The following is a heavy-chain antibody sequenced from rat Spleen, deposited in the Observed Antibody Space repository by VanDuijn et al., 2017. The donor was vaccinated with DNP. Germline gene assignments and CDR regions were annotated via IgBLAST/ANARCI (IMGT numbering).Heavy chain of an antibody. Sequence: EVQLQESGPGLVKPSQSLSLTCSVTGYSITSHYWGWIRKFPGNKMEWIGHISYSGSTSYNPSLKSRISITRDTSKNQFFLQLNSVTTEDTATYFCARWPGYNPPYAMDAWGQGTSVTVSS. CDR3: ARWPGYNPPYAMDA. CDR1: GYSITSHY. V-gene: IGHV3-1*01. J-gene: IGHJ4*01. CDR2: ISYSGST. D-gene: IGHD1-4*01.